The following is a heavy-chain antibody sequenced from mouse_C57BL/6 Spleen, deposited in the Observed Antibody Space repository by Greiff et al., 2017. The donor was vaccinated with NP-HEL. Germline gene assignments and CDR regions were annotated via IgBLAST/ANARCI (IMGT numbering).Heavy chain of an antibody. CDR2: IDPSDSYT. CDR1: GYTFTSYW. D-gene: IGHD3-2*02. V-gene: IGHV1-59*01. J-gene: IGHJ3*01. CDR3: ARGTAQATKFAY. Sequence: VKLQQPGAELVRPGTSVKLSCKASGYTFTSYWMHWVKQRPGQGLEWIGVIDPSDSYTNYNQKFKGKATLTVDTSSSTAYMQLSSLTSEDSAVYYCARGTAQATKFAYWGQGTLVTVSA.